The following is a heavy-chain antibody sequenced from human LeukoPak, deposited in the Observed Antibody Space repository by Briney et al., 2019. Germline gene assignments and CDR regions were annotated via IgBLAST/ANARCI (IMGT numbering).Heavy chain of an antibody. V-gene: IGHV1-8*01. D-gene: IGHD2-8*01. J-gene: IGHJ4*02. Sequence: ASVKVSSKASGYTFTSYDINWVRQATGQGLEWMGWMNPNSGNTGYAQKFQGRVTITRNTSISTAYMELSSLRSEDTAVYYCARGGYCTNGVCYTGIFDYWGQGTLVTVSS. CDR2: MNPNSGNT. CDR1: GYTFTSYD. CDR3: ARGGYCTNGVCYTGIFDY.